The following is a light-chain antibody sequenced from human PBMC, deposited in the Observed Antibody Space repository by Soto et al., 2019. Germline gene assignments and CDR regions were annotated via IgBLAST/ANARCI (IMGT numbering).Light chain of an antibody. CDR3: VLYMGGGTLV. J-gene: IGLJ3*02. Sequence: QAVVTQEPSISVSPGGTVTLTCGLSTGSVSTGFYPSWYQQNPGQAPRTVIYNTNTRSSGVPDRFSGSILGNKAALTITGAQADDESDFYYVLYMGGGTLVFGGGTKLTVL. V-gene: IGLV8-61*01. CDR2: NTN. CDR1: TGSVSTGFY.